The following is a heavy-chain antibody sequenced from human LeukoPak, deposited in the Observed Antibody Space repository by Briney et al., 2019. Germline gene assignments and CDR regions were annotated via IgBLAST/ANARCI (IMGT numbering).Heavy chain of an antibody. CDR1: GGSISSSSYY. Sequence: PSETLSLTCTVSGGSISSSSYYWSWIRQPPGKGLEWIGEINHSGSTNYNPSLKSRVTISVDTSKNQFSLKLSSVTAADTAVYYCASVPNRNYYDSSGYYWGQGTLVTVSS. D-gene: IGHD3-22*01. CDR3: ASVPNRNYYDSSGYY. J-gene: IGHJ4*02. CDR2: INHSGST. V-gene: IGHV4-39*07.